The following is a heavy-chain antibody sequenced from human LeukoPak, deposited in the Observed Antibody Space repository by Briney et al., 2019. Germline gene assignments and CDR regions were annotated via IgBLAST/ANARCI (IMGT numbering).Heavy chain of an antibody. D-gene: IGHD5-18*01. V-gene: IGHV4-34*01. Sequence: SETLSLTYAVYGGSFSGYYWSWIRQPPGKGLEWVGEINHSGSTNYNPSLKSRVTISVDTSKNQFSLKLSSVTAADTAVYYCARQLWSSYFDYWGQGTLVTVSS. J-gene: IGHJ4*02. CDR1: GGSFSGYY. CDR3: ARQLWSSYFDY. CDR2: INHSGST.